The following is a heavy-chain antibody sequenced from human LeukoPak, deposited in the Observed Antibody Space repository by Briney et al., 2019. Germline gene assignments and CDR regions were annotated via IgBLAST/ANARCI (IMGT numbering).Heavy chain of an antibody. CDR1: GGSISNY. CDR2: IYYSGST. J-gene: IGHJ6*03. CDR3: ARGGPPGYYYDYYMDV. V-gene: IGHV4-59*01. Sequence: PSETLSLTCTVSGGSISNYWSWIRQTPGKGLEWIGYIYYSGSTNFNPSLKSRVTISVDTSKNQFSLKMSSVTAADTAVYFCARGGPPGYYYDYYMDVWGKGTTVTISS.